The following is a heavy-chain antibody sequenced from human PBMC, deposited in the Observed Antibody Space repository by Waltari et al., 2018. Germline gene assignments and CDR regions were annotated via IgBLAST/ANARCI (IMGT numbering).Heavy chain of an antibody. D-gene: IGHD2-15*01. Sequence: QVQLQQWGAGLLKPSETLSLTCAVYGGSFSGYYWSWIRHPPGTGLEWIGEINHSGSTNYNPSLKSRVTISVDTSKNQFSLKLSSVTAADTAVYYCAREPGGYCSGGSCNSKGAFDIWGQGTMVTVSS. CDR2: INHSGST. CDR1: GGSFSGYY. J-gene: IGHJ3*02. V-gene: IGHV4-34*01. CDR3: AREPGGYCSGGSCNSKGAFDI.